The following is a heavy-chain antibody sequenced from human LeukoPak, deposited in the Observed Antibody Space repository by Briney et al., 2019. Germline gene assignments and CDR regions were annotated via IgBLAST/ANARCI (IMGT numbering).Heavy chain of an antibody. Sequence: PGASLRLSCAATVFTFSDHNMGWMRQAPGKGVEWTSYMSGSVIYYADSVKGRSTITSNNDNNPLYLKMSRMRDEASAVYFCARRSLKTGGNAFDVWGQGTLVTVSS. CDR1: VFTFSDHN. D-gene: IGHD3-16*01. CDR2: MSGSVI. CDR3: ARRSLKTGGNAFDV. V-gene: IGHV3-11*01. J-gene: IGHJ3*01.